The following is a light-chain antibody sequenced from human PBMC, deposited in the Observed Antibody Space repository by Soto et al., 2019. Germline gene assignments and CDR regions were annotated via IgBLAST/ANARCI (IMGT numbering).Light chain of an antibody. CDR1: QSISSY. Sequence: DIQMTQSPSSLSASVGDRVTITCRASQSISSYLNWYQQKPGKAPKLLIYAAFSLQSGVASRFSGSGSETDFTLPISSLQPEDVATYYCQQSYSTPDTFGQGTKLEIK. CDR2: AAF. J-gene: IGKJ2*01. V-gene: IGKV1-39*01. CDR3: QQSYSTPDT.